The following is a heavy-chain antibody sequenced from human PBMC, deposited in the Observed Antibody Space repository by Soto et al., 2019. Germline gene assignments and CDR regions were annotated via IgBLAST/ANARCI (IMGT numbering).Heavy chain of an antibody. CDR1: GFTFSSYA. V-gene: IGHV3-23*01. Sequence: GGSLRLSCAASGFTFSSYAMSWVRQAPGKGLEWVSGISGSGDATYYADSVKGRFTISRDNSKNTLYLQMNSLRAEDTAVYYCAKSYSSSWYYFDNWAQGTLVTVSS. CDR2: ISGSGDAT. CDR3: AKSYSSSWYYFDN. J-gene: IGHJ4*02. D-gene: IGHD6-13*01.